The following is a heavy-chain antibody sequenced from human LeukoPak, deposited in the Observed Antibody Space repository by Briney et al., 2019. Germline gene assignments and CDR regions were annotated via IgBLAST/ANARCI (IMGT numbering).Heavy chain of an antibody. CDR3: ASLRRYYYGSGSIDY. Sequence: PSETLSLTCTVSGGSISSGGYYWSWIRQHPGKGLEWIGYIYYSGSTYYNPSLKSRVTISVDTSKNQFSLKLSSVTAADTAVYYCASLRRYYYGSGSIDYWGQGTLVTVSS. CDR2: IYYSGST. V-gene: IGHV4-31*03. D-gene: IGHD3-10*01. J-gene: IGHJ4*02. CDR1: GGSISSGGYY.